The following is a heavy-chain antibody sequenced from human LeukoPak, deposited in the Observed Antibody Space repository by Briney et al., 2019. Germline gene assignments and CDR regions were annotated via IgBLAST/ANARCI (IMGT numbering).Heavy chain of an antibody. Sequence: SETLSLTCTVSGGSISSYYWSWIWQPPGKGLDWIGYIYYSGSTNYNPSLKSRVTISVDTSKNQFSLKLSSVTAADTAVYYCARATYGSGSYYRGLGAFDIWGQGTMVTVSS. J-gene: IGHJ3*02. D-gene: IGHD3-10*01. CDR3: ARATYGSGSYYRGLGAFDI. V-gene: IGHV4-59*01. CDR1: GGSISSYY. CDR2: IYYSGST.